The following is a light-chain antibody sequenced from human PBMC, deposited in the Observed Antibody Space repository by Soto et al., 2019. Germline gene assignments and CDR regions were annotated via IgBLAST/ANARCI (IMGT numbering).Light chain of an antibody. CDR1: QSVSSY. CDR2: DAS. V-gene: IGKV3-11*01. J-gene: IGKJ4*01. CDR3: QQRSNWPPRLT. Sequence: EIVLTQSPATLSLSPGERATLSCRASQSVSSYLAWYQQKPGQAPRLLIYDASNRGTGIPARFSGSGSGTDFTLTVSSLEPEDFAVYYCQQRSNWPPRLTFGGGTKVEIK.